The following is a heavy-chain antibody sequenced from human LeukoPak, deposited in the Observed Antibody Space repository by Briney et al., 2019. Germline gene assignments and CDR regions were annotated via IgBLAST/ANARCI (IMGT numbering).Heavy chain of an antibody. D-gene: IGHD2-15*01. V-gene: IGHV1-24*01. CDR2: FDPEDGET. Sequence: ASVKVSCKVSGYTLTELSMHWVRQAPGKGLEWMGGFDPEDGETIYAQKFQGRVTMTEDTSTDTAYMELSSLRSEDTAVYYCATDLRPYCSGGSCYQDWFDPWGQGTPVTVSS. J-gene: IGHJ5*02. CDR1: GYTLTELS. CDR3: ATDLRPYCSGGSCYQDWFDP.